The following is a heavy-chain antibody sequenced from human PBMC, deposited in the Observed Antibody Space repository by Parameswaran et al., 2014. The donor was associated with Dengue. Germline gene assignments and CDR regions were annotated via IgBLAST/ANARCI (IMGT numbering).Heavy chain of an antibody. Sequence: WIRQPQEGLEWVAVISYDGSNKYYADSVKGRFTISRDNSKNTLYLQMNSLRAEDTAVYYCAKTYYYGSGSYYNVDYWGQGTLVTVSS. J-gene: IGHJ4*02. CDR3: AKTYYYGSGSYYNVDY. V-gene: IGHV3-30*18. D-gene: IGHD3-10*01. CDR2: ISYDGSNK.